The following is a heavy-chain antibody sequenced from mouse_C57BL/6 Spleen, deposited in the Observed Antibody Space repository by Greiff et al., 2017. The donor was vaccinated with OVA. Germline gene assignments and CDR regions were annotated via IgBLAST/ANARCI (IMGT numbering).Heavy chain of an antibody. V-gene: IGHV1-39*01. Sequence: VQLKQSGPELVKPGASVKISCKASGYSFTDYNMNWVKQSNGKSLEWIGVINPNYGTTSYNQKFKGKATLTVDQSSSTAYMQLNSLTSEDSAVYYCARSGDVASLGWFAYWGQGTLVTVSA. D-gene: IGHD6-1*01. J-gene: IGHJ3*01. CDR1: GYSFTDYN. CDR3: ARSGDVASLGWFAY. CDR2: INPNYGTT.